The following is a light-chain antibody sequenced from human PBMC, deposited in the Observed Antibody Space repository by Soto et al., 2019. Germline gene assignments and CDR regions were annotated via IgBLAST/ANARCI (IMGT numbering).Light chain of an antibody. J-gene: IGKJ4*01. CDR1: QSVISY. CDR3: QQSYSTPPT. Sequence: DIQMTQSPSSLSASVGDRVTITCRASQSVISYLNWYQQRPGKAPKLLIYAASSLQTGVPSRFSGSGSGTDFPLTISSLQSDDFATYYCQQSYSTPPTFGGGTKVEI. CDR2: AAS. V-gene: IGKV1-39*01.